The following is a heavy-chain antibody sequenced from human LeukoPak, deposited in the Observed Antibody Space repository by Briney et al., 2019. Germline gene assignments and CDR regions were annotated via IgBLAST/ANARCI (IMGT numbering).Heavy chain of an antibody. CDR1: ADSISSSTYY. D-gene: IGHD1-26*01. J-gene: IGHJ4*02. Sequence: SETLSLTCTVSADSISSSTYYWGWLRQPPGKGLEWLGSIYYSESTYYHPSLKSRVTISSDTSKNQFSLKLSSVTAADTAVYYCARHQKLRVGATTYFDYWGQGILVTVSS. CDR2: IYYSEST. V-gene: IGHV4-39*01. CDR3: ARHQKLRVGATTYFDY.